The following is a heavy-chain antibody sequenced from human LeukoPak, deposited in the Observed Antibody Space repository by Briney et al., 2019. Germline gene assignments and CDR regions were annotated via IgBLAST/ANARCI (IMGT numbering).Heavy chain of an antibody. CDR3: ARAVVTSMPYYYYAMDA. V-gene: IGHV1-69*13. CDR2: IIPMFGTV. J-gene: IGHJ6*02. Sequence: GASVKVSCKASGGIFSSYAISCVRQAPGQGLEWMGGIIPMFGTVNYAQKFQGRVTITADESTRTAYMDLRSPRSEDTALYYCARAVVTSMPYYYYAMDAWGQGTTVTVSS. D-gene: IGHD2-21*02. CDR1: GGIFSSYA.